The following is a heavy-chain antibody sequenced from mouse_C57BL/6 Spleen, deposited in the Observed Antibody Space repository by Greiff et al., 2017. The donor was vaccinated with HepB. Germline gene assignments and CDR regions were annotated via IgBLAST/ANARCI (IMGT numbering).Heavy chain of an antibody. V-gene: IGHV1-69*01. D-gene: IGHD1-1*01. J-gene: IGHJ2*01. CDR2: IDPSDSYT. CDR3: ARRDYYGSSYYFDY. Sequence: VQLQESGAELVMPGASVKLSCKASGYTFTSYWMHWVKQRPGQGLEWIGEIDPSDSYTNYNQKFKGKSTLTVDKSSSTAYMQLSSLTSEDSAVYYCARRDYYGSSYYFDYWGQGTTLTVSS. CDR1: GYTFTSYW.